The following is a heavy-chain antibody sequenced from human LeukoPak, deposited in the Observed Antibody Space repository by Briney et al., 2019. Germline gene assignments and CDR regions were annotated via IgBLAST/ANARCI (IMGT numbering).Heavy chain of an antibody. CDR3: ARLHYDSSGYHFDY. CDR2: IYPGDSDT. V-gene: IGHV5-51*01. D-gene: IGHD3-22*01. J-gene: IGHJ4*02. CDR1: GYSFTSYW. Sequence: GESLKISCKGSGYSFTSYWIGWVRQMPGKGLEWMGIIYPGDSDTRYSPSFQGQVAISAVKSINTAYLQWSSLKASDTAMYFCARLHYDSSGYHFDYWGQGTLVTVSS.